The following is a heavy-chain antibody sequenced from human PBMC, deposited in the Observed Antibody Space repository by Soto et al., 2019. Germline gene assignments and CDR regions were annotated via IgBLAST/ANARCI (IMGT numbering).Heavy chain of an antibody. CDR3: ARDFYHNIDS. V-gene: IGHV3-74*01. CDR1: GFDFSNTW. D-gene: IGHD3-9*01. J-gene: IGHJ4*02. CDR2: INSDGSSI. Sequence: PGGSLRLSCATSGFDFSNTWIHWVRQVPGQGLVWVSRINSDGSSIIYADSVKGRFTLSRDNAKNTAHLQMSSLRVEDTAVYYCARDFYHNIDSRGQVIHVTLSS.